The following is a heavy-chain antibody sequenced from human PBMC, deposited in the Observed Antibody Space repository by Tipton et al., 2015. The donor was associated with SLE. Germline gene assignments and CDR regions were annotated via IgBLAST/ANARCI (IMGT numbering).Heavy chain of an antibody. CDR3: ASQLAPYYYGMDV. CDR1: RLTFSTYT. J-gene: IGHJ6*02. D-gene: IGHD2-2*01. CDR2: ISFDGSNT. Sequence: SLRLSCAASRLTFSTYTMHWVRQAPGKGLEWVAVISFDGSNTYYADSVRGRFTISRDNSKNTLYLQMNSLRAEDTAVYYCASQLAPYYYGMDVWGQGTTVTVSS. V-gene: IGHV3-30*04.